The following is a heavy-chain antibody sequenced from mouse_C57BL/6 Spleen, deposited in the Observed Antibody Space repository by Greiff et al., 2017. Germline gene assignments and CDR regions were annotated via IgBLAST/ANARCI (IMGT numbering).Heavy chain of an antibody. J-gene: IGHJ1*03. Sequence: QVHVKQSGAELAKPGASVKLSCKASGYTFTSYWMHWVKQRPGQGLEWIGYINPSSGYTKYNQKFKDKATVTADKSSSTAYMQLSSLTYEDSAVDYCANYGRSPKGYFDVWGTGTTVTVSS. CDR2: INPSSGYT. V-gene: IGHV1-7*01. CDR1: GYTFTSYW. D-gene: IGHD1-1*01. CDR3: ANYGRSPKGYFDV.